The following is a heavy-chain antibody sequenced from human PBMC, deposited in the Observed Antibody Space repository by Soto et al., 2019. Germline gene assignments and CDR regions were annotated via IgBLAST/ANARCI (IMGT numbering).Heavy chain of an antibody. J-gene: IGHJ3*02. CDR1: GGSISSGGYY. CDR3: ATVEDCGGDCPIEAFEI. CDR2: IYYTGST. D-gene: IGHD2-21*02. Sequence: QVQLQESGPGLVKPSQTLSLTCTVSGGSISSGGYYWSWIRQHPGKGLEWIGYIYYTGSTYYNPSLKSRVTISVDTSKTQFSLKLSSVTAADTAVYYCATVEDCGGDCPIEAFEIWGQGTMVTVSS. V-gene: IGHV4-31*03.